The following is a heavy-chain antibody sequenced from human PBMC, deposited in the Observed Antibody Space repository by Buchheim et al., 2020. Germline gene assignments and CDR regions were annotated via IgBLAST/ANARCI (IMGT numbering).Heavy chain of an antibody. Sequence: QVQLVESGGGVVQPGRSLRLSCAASGFTFSSYGMHWVRHAPGKGLEWVAVISYDGSNKYYADSVKGRFTISRYNSKNTLYLQMNSLRAEDTAVYYCAKVSYDSSGYVDYWGQGTL. D-gene: IGHD3-22*01. CDR2: ISYDGSNK. V-gene: IGHV3-30*18. J-gene: IGHJ4*02. CDR1: GFTFSSYG. CDR3: AKVSYDSSGYVDY.